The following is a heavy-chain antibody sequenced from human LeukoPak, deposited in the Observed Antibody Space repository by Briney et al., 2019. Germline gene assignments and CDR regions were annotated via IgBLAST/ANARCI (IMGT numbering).Heavy chain of an antibody. CDR2: ISSSSSYI. CDR1: GFTFSSYS. CDR3: ARLYSGSYYDAFDI. Sequence: PGGSLRLSCAASGFTFSSYSMNWVRQAPGKGLEWVSSISSSSSYIYYADSVKGRFTISRDNAKNSLYLQMNSLRAEDTAVYYCARLYSGSYYDAFDIWGQGTMVTVSS. V-gene: IGHV3-21*01. J-gene: IGHJ3*02. D-gene: IGHD1-26*01.